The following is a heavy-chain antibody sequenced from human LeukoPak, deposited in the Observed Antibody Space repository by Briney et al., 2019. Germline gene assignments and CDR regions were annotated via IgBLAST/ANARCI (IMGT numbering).Heavy chain of an antibody. CDR1: GYTFTSYY. D-gene: IGHD3-22*01. Sequence: VASVKVSCKASGYTFTSYYMHWVRQAPGQGLEWMGWINPNSGGTNYAQKFQGRVTMTRDTSISTAYMELSRLRSDDTAVYYCARSSEGRYYYDSSGFSYYYYYMDVWGKGTTVTISS. V-gene: IGHV1-2*02. CDR3: ARSSEGRYYYDSSGFSYYYYYMDV. J-gene: IGHJ6*03. CDR2: INPNSGGT.